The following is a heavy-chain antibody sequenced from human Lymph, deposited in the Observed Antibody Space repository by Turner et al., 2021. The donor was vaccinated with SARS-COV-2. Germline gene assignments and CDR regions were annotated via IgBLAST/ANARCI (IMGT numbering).Heavy chain of an antibody. D-gene: IGHD2-21*02. Sequence: QVPLQESGPRLVYPLETLSLTCTVSGGSMNSNYWSWIRQPPGKRLEWFGYIYYRGSTNYNPTLKSRVTISVDTSKNQFSLKLTSVTAADTAIYYCARETVNNWVDPWGQGILVTVSS. J-gene: IGHJ5*02. CDR3: ARETVNNWVDP. V-gene: IGHV4-59*01. CDR2: IYYRGST. CDR1: GGSMNSNY.